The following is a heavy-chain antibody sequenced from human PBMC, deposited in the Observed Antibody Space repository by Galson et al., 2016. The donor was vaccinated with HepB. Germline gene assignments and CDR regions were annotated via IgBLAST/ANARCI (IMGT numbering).Heavy chain of an antibody. CDR3: ARARYSSSWFGDFDY. Sequence: SLRLSCAASGFSFSLYSMHWVRQAPGKGLEWVALIWYDGETKYSADSVKGRFTISRDNSDNTLYLHMNSLRAEDTAVYYCARARYSSSWFGDFDYWGQGTLVIVSS. CDR1: GFSFSLYS. J-gene: IGHJ4*02. V-gene: IGHV3-33*01. D-gene: IGHD6-19*01. CDR2: IWYDGETK.